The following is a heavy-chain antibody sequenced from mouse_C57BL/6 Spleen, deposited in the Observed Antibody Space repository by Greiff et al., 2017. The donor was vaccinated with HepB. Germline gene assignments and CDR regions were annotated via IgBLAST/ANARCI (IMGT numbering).Heavy chain of an antibody. V-gene: IGHV5-4*01. J-gene: IGHJ1*03. CDR1: GFTFSSYA. D-gene: IGHD3-3*01. CDR3: ARDRGRGFWYFDV. CDR2: ISDGGSYT. Sequence: EVQLVESGGGLVKPGGSLKLSCAASGFTFSSYAMSWVRQTPEKRLEWVATISDGGSYTYYPDNVKGRFTISRDNAKNNLYLQMSHLKSEDTAMYDCARDRGRGFWYFDVWGTGTTVTVSS.